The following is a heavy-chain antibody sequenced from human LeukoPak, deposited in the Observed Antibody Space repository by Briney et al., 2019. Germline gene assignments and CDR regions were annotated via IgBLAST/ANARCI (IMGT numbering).Heavy chain of an antibody. D-gene: IGHD4-17*01. CDR2: ILPFFNST. CDR1: GGTLPAYG. CDR3: ARDTFGAYTGH. Sequence: SVKVSCKPSGGTLPAYGLIWVRQAPGQGLEWMGRILPFFNSTNYAQKFRDRVTFYADMSTNTIYMELSSLTSDDSAIYYCARDTFGAYTGHWGQGTLVSVSS. V-gene: IGHV1-69*06. J-gene: IGHJ4*02.